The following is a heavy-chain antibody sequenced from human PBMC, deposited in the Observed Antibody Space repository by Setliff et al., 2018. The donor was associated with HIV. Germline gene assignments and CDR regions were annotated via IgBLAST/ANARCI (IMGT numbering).Heavy chain of an antibody. J-gene: IGHJ4*02. CDR3: AKNLYSSIWSPLDY. V-gene: IGHV3-13*01. CDR2: IGTAGDT. D-gene: IGHD6-13*01. CDR1: GFTFSYHD. Sequence: GGSLRLSCAASGFTFSYHDMHWVRQVTGKGLEWVSYIGTAGDTRYTDSVKGRFTISRDNSKNTLYLQMSTLRTEVTAVYYCAKNLYSSIWSPLDYWGQGTLVTVSS.